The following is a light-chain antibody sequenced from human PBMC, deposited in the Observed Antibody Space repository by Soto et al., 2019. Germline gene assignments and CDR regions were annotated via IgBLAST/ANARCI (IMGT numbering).Light chain of an antibody. Sequence: EIVMTQSPATLSVSPGERATLSCRASQSISSNVAWYQQKPGQAPRLLIYGASTRATDIPARFSGSGSGTEFTLTISSLQVEDFAVYYCQQYDNWYTFGQGTKVDIK. CDR1: QSISSN. J-gene: IGKJ2*01. CDR2: GAS. V-gene: IGKV3-15*01. CDR3: QQYDNWYT.